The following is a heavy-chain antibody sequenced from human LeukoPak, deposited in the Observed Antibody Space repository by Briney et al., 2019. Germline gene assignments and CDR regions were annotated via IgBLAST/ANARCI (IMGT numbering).Heavy chain of an antibody. V-gene: IGHV3-21*01. CDR1: GSTFSSYA. D-gene: IGHD6-13*01. Sequence: GGSLRLSCAASGSTFSSYAMSWVRQAPGKGLEWVSSISSSSSYIYYADSVKGRFTISRDNAKNSLYLQMNSLRAEDTAVYYCARDSGYSSSWFPNDYWGQGTLVTVSS. J-gene: IGHJ4*02. CDR3: ARDSGYSSSWFPNDY. CDR2: ISSSSSYI.